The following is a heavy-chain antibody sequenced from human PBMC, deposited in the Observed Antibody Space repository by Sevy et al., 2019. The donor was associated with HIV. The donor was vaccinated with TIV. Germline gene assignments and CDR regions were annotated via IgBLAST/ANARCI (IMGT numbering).Heavy chain of an antibody. CDR2: IYYSGST. V-gene: IGHV4-39*01. D-gene: IGHD2-2*01. CDR3: ARREDCSSTSCYGGAFDI. CDR1: GGSISSSSYY. Sequence: SETLSLTCTVSGGSISSSSYYWGWIRQPPGKGLEWIGSIYYSGSTYYNPSLKSPVTISVATSKSQFSLKLSSVTAADTAVYYCARREDCSSTSCYGGAFDIWGQGTMVTVSS. J-gene: IGHJ3*02.